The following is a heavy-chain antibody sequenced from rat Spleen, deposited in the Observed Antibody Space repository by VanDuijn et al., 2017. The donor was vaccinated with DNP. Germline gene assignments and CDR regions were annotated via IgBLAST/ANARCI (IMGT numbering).Heavy chain of an antibody. D-gene: IGHD1-12*03. CDR1: GFTFSDYA. J-gene: IGHJ4*01. Sequence: EVQLVESGGDLVQPGRSLILSCAASGFTFSDYAMAWVRQAPKKGLEWVATINYDGTRTYYRDSVKGPFTISRDNAKNTLYLQMNSLRSEDTATYYCARDENYYDGYYHRMDAWGQGTSVTVSS. CDR2: INYDGTRT. V-gene: IGHV5-17*01. CDR3: ARDENYYDGYYHRMDA.